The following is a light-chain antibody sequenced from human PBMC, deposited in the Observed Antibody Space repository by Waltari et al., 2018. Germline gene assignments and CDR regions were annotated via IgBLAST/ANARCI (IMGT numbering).Light chain of an antibody. CDR1: SGHITNV. V-gene: IGLV4-69*01. CDR3: QTGGHGTWV. J-gene: IGLJ3*02. Sequence: QLVLTQSPSASASLGASVKLTCTLSSGHITNVITWPQQRPEKGPRSLMKVNSDGSHNKGAEIPDRFSGSGSGAERYLSISSLQSEDEADYICQTGGHGTWVFGGGTKLTVL. CDR2: VNSDGSH.